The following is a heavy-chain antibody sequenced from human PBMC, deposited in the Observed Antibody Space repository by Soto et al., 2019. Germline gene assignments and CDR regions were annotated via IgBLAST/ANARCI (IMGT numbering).Heavy chain of an antibody. Sequence: GASVKVSCKASGFTFTSSAVQWVRQARGQRLEWIGWIVVGSGNTNYAQKFQERVTITRDMSTSTAYMELSSLRSEDTAVYYCAAVHCSSTSCRYYYYYGMDVWGQGTTVTVSS. V-gene: IGHV1-58*01. D-gene: IGHD2-2*01. CDR2: IVVGSGNT. J-gene: IGHJ6*02. CDR1: GFTFTSSA. CDR3: AAVHCSSTSCRYYYYYGMDV.